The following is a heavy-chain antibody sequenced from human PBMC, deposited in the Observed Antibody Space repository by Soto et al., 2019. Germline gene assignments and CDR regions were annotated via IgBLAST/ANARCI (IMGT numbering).Heavy chain of an antibody. J-gene: IGHJ5*02. D-gene: IGHD6-13*01. CDR1: GGSVSSGSYY. V-gene: IGHV4-61*01. Sequence: QVQLQESGPGLVKPSETLSLTCTVSGGSVSSGSYYWSWIRQPPGKGLEWIGDIYYSGSTNYNPSLKSRVTISVDTSKNQFSLKLSSVTAADTAVYYCARSLAAAGQNWFDPWGQGTLVTVSS. CDR2: IYYSGST. CDR3: ARSLAAAGQNWFDP.